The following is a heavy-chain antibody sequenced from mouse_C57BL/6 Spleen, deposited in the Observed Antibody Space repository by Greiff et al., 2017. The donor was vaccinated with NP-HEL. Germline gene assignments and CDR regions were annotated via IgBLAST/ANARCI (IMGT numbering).Heavy chain of an antibody. Sequence: DVMLVESGGGLVKPGGSLKLSCAASGFPFRSYAMSWVRQTPEKRLEWVATISDGGSYTYYPDNVKGRFTISRDNAKNNLYLQMSHLKSEDTAMYYCARDFDGYYGVNYAMDYWGQGTSVTVSS. D-gene: IGHD2-3*01. V-gene: IGHV5-4*01. CDR1: GFPFRSYA. CDR2: ISDGGSYT. J-gene: IGHJ4*01. CDR3: ARDFDGYYGVNYAMDY.